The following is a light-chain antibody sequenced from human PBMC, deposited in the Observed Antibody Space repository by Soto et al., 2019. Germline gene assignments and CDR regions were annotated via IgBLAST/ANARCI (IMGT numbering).Light chain of an antibody. CDR3: QQYYSSPLT. J-gene: IGKJ4*01. CDR1: QSVLYSSNNKNY. V-gene: IGKV4-1*01. CDR2: WAS. Sequence: DIVMTQSPDSLAVSLGERATINCKSSQSVLYSSNNKNYLAWYQQEPGQPPKLLIYWASTRESGVPDRFSGSGSGTDFTLTISSLQAEDVAVYYCQQYYSSPLTLGGGTKVDIK.